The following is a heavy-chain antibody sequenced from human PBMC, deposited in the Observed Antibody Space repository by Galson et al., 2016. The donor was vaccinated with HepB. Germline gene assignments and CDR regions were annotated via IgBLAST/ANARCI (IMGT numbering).Heavy chain of an antibody. V-gene: IGHV3-9*01. D-gene: IGHD7-27*01. CDR3: VKTGDRGTYNWFDP. CDR2: INWNSQGI. J-gene: IGHJ5*02. CDR1: GFTFNEYT. Sequence: SLRLSCAASGFTFNEYTMHWVRQAPGKGLEWTSGINWNSQGIGYTDSIKGRFTISRDNAKNSLFLQMDGLRPDDTALYFCVKTGDRGTYNWFDPWGQGTLVTVSS.